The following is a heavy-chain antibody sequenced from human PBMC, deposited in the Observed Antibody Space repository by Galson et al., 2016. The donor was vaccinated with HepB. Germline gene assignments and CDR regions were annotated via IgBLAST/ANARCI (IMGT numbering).Heavy chain of an antibody. CDR1: GFTFRSYW. D-gene: IGHD3-9*01. CDR3: AREGSPYHDILTGYSGSYYYYGMDV. Sequence: SLRLSCAASGFTFRSYWMHWVRQAPGKGLVWVSRINGDGSSAIYADSVKGRFTVSRDNAKNTLFLQMNSLRAEDTAVYYCAREGSPYHDILTGYSGSYYYYGMDVWGQGTTVTVSS. J-gene: IGHJ6*02. V-gene: IGHV3-74*01. CDR2: INGDGSSA.